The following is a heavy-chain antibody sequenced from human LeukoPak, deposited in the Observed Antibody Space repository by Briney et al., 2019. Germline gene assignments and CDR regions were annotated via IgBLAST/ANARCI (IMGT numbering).Heavy chain of an antibody. V-gene: IGHV3-49*03. Sequence: GGSLRPSCTASGFTFGDYAMSWFRQAPGKGLEWVGFIRSKAYGGTTEYAASVKGRFTISRDDSKSNAYLQMNSLKTEDTAVYYCTRGHSSSWFTSWFDPWGQGTLVTVSS. J-gene: IGHJ5*02. CDR1: GFTFGDYA. CDR3: TRGHSSSWFTSWFDP. D-gene: IGHD6-13*01. CDR2: IRSKAYGGTT.